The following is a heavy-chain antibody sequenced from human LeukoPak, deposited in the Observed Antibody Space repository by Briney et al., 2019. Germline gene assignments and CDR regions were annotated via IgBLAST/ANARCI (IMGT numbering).Heavy chain of an antibody. CDR1: GGSISSYY. CDR2: IYYSGST. V-gene: IGHV4-59*01. Sequence: SETLSLTCTVSGGSISSYYWSWIRQPPGKGLEWIGYIYYSGSTNYNPSLKSRVTISVDTSKNQFSLKLSSVTAADTAVYYCAREIAAAGIDYWGQGTLVTVSS. D-gene: IGHD6-13*01. J-gene: IGHJ4*02. CDR3: AREIAAAGIDY.